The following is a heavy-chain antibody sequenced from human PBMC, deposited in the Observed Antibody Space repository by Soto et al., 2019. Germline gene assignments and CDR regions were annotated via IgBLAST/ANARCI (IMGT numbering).Heavy chain of an antibody. V-gene: IGHV3-30*18. CDR2: ISYDGSNT. CDR3: AKEGGLSGSYYISSSYYFDY. D-gene: IGHD1-26*01. Sequence: QVQLVESGGGVVQPGRSLRLSCVASGFTFSSYGMHWVRQAPGKGLEWVAIISYDGSNTYYADSVKGRFTISRDNSKKTVYLQMNRLRAEDTSVYYCAKEGGLSGSYYISSSYYFDYWGQGTLVTVSS. CDR1: GFTFSSYG. J-gene: IGHJ4*02.